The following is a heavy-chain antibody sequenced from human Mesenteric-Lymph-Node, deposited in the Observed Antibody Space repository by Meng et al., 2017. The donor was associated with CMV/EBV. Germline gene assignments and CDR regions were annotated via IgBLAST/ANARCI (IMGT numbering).Heavy chain of an antibody. CDR3: ARSTPDLYQLLPFDY. V-gene: IGHV3-7*01. D-gene: IGHD2-2*01. J-gene: IGHJ4*02. CDR2: IKVDGSDK. Sequence: GGSLRLSCPASRFTFSSYCINWVRQAPGKGLEWVANIKVDGSDKYYVDSVKGRFTISRDNAKNSLYLQMNSLRAEDTAVYYCARSTPDLYQLLPFDYWGQGTLVTVSS. CDR1: RFTFSSYC.